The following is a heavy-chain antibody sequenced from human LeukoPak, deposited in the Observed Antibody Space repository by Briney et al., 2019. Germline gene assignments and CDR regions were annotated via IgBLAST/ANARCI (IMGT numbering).Heavy chain of an antibody. CDR3: ARQNYSRDAFDI. CDR2: IIPIFGTA. Sequence: SVKVSCKASGGTFSSYAISWVRQAPGQGLEWMGGIIPIFGTANYAQKFQGRVTITTDESTSTAYMELSSLRSEDTAVYYCARQNYSRDAFDIWGQGTMVTVSS. CDR1: GGTFSSYA. V-gene: IGHV1-69*05. D-gene: IGHD4-11*01. J-gene: IGHJ3*02.